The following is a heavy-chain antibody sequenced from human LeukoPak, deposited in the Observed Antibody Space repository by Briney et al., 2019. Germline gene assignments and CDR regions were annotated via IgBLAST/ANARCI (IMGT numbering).Heavy chain of an antibody. CDR2: IWYDGSNK. D-gene: IGHD3-22*01. Sequence: GRSLRLSCAASGFTFSSYGMHWVRQAPGKGLEWVAVIWYDGSNKYYADSVKGRFTISRDNSKNTLYVQMNSLRAEDTALYYCARGKYYYDSSGYYYGDLLYYFDYWGQGTLVTVSS. V-gene: IGHV3-33*01. CDR1: GFTFSSYG. CDR3: ARGKYYYDSSGYYYGDLLYYFDY. J-gene: IGHJ4*02.